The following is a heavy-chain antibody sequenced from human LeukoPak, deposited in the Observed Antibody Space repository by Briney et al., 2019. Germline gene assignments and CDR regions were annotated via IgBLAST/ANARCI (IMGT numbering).Heavy chain of an antibody. Sequence: GESLKISCQGSGYSFTSYWIGWVRQMPGKGLEWMGIIYPGDSDTRYSPSFQGQVTFSADNSIGTAYLQWSSLKASDTAMYYCATSRIMATISPFDYWGQGTLVTVSS. J-gene: IGHJ4*02. CDR3: ATSRIMATISPFDY. CDR2: IYPGDSDT. CDR1: GYSFTSYW. D-gene: IGHD5-24*01. V-gene: IGHV5-51*01.